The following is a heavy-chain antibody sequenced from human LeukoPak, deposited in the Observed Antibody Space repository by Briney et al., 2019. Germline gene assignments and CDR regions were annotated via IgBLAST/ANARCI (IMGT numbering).Heavy chain of an antibody. CDR1: GGSFSGYY. CDR3: ARGGKFGYDSSGYRFFDY. CDR2: INHSGST. Sequence: SETLSLTCAVYGGSFSGYYWSWIRQPPGKGLEWIGEINHSGSTNYNPSLKSRVTISVDTSKNQFSLKLSSVTAADTAVYYCARGGKFGYDSSGYRFFDYWGQGTLVTVSS. D-gene: IGHD3-22*01. J-gene: IGHJ4*02. V-gene: IGHV4-34*01.